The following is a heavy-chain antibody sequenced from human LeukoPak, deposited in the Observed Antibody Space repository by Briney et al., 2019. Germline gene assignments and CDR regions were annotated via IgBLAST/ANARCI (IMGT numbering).Heavy chain of an antibody. J-gene: IGHJ4*02. CDR1: GFTFSSYA. D-gene: IGHD2-8*02. CDR3: ARAPWNTG. V-gene: IGHV3-23*01. Sequence: GGSLRLSCAASGFTFSSYAMTWVRQAPGKGLEWVSAISVGGSGTYYEDSVKGRFTISRDNSKNRMYLEMNSLRVEDTAVYYCARAPWNTGWGQGTLVTVSS. CDR2: ISVGGSGT.